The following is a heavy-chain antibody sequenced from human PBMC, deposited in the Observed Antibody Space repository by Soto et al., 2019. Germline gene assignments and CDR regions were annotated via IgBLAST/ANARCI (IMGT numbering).Heavy chain of an antibody. CDR2: IIPIFGTA. Sequence: SVKVSCKASGGTFSSYAISWVRQAPGQGLEWMGGIIPIFGTANYAQKFQGRVTITADKSTSTAYMELSSLRSEDTAAYYCARDRTSSFWTPRGYYFDYWGQGTLVTVSS. CDR3: ARDRTSSFWTPRGYYFDY. J-gene: IGHJ4*02. CDR1: GGTFSSYA. V-gene: IGHV1-69*06. D-gene: IGHD3-3*01.